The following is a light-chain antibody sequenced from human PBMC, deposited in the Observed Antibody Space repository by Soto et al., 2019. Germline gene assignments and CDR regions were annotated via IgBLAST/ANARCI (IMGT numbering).Light chain of an antibody. CDR1: QSVASNY. J-gene: IGKJ1*01. CDR2: TAS. Sequence: EIVFTQSPCTLSLSPGERATLSCRASQSVASNYLAWYQQKPGRAPRLLIYTASSRATGVPDRFSGSGSGTDFTLTISRLEPEDFAVYYCQQYGSSPWTFGQGTKVDIK. CDR3: QQYGSSPWT. V-gene: IGKV3-20*01.